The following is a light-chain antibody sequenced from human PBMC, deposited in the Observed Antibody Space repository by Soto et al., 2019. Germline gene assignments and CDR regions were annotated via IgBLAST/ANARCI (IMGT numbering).Light chain of an antibody. CDR1: QSVSSSH. J-gene: IGKJ1*01. Sequence: ENVLTQSPGTLSLSPGERATLSCRASQSVSSSHLAWYQQKPGQAPRLLMYGASSRATGIPDRFSGGGSGADITLTISRLEPEDFGVYYCQQYHNSILMFGQGTKVDIK. CDR3: QQYHNSILM. V-gene: IGKV3-20*01. CDR2: GAS.